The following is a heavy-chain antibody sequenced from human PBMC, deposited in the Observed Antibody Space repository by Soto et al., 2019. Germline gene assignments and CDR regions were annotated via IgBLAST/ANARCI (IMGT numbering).Heavy chain of an antibody. D-gene: IGHD6-19*01. CDR2: ISSSASYI. CDR1: GFSFDYFG. Sequence: EVQLVESGGGLVKSGGSLTLSCEASGFSFDYFGMTWVRQAPGKGLEWVSFISSSASYIYYADSVKGRFTVSRDNAKKSLNLKMNSLRAEDTAVYYCARSRSHWLASDSWGQATLVTVSA. V-gene: IGHV3-21*01. CDR3: ARSRSHWLASDS. J-gene: IGHJ4*02.